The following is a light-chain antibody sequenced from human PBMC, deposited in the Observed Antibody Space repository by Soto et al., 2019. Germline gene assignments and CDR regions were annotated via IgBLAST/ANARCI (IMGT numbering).Light chain of an antibody. CDR2: DAT. CDR1: QSVRSN. CDR3: QQYNNWLT. Sequence: PGDRATLSCRASQSVRSNLDWYQQKPGQAPRLLIYDATTRATGIPARFNGSGSGTEFTLSISSLQSEDIAVYYCQQYNNWLTFGQGTKVDIK. J-gene: IGKJ1*01. V-gene: IGKV3-15*01.